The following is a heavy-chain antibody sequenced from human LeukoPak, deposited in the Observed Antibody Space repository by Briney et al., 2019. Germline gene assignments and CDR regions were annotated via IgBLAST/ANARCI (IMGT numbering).Heavy chain of an antibody. CDR2: IIPIFGIA. Sequence: SVKVSCKASGGTFSSYAISWVRQAPGQGLEWMGRIIPIFGIANYAQKFQGRVTITADKSTSTAYMELSSLRSEDTAVYYCARNQAPITWPLYYRGQGTLVTVSS. V-gene: IGHV1-69*04. CDR3: ARNQAPITWPLYY. J-gene: IGHJ4*02. D-gene: IGHD1-14*01. CDR1: GGTFSSYA.